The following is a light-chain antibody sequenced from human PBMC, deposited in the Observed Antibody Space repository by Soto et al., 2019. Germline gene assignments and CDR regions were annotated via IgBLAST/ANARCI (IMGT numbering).Light chain of an antibody. J-gene: IGLJ3*02. CDR3: QSYDSSNRV. CDR2: EDN. CDR1: SGSIASNY. V-gene: IGLV6-57*01. Sequence: NFMLTQPHSVSESPGKTVTISCTRSSGSIASNYVQWYQQRPGSSPTTVIYEDNQRPSGVPDRFSGSIDSSSNSASLTISGLKIEDEADYYCQSYDSSNRVFGGGTKLTVL.